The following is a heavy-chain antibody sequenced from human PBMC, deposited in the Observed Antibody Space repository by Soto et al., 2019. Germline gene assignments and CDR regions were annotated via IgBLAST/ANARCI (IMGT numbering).Heavy chain of an antibody. D-gene: IGHD6-19*01. CDR2: IYYSGST. CDR3: ARVWYSSGWYSSDYYYGMDV. V-gene: IGHV4-39*01. CDR1: GGSISSSSYY. Sequence: SETLSLTXTVSGGSISSSSYYWGWIRQPPGKGLEWIGSIYYSGSTYYNPSLKSRVTISVDTSKNQFSLKLSSVTAADTAVYYCARVWYSSGWYSSDYYYGMDVWGQGITVTVSS. J-gene: IGHJ6*02.